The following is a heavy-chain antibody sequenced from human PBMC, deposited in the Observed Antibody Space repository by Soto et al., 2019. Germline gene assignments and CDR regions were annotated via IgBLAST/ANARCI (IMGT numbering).Heavy chain of an antibody. CDR1: GFTFSSYG. CDR3: ARGGYYYVDPYIY. D-gene: IGHD3-22*01. CDR2: ISYDGSNK. Sequence: QVQVVESGGGVVQPGTSLRLSCAASGFTFSSYGMHWVRQAPGKGMEWVTIISYDGSNKYYADSVKGRFTIFRDNSKNTVYLQMNSLRAEDTAVYYCARGGYYYVDPYIYWGQGTLVTVSS. V-gene: IGHV3-30*03. J-gene: IGHJ4*02.